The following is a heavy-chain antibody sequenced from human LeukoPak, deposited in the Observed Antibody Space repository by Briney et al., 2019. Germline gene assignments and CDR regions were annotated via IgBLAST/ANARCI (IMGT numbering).Heavy chain of an antibody. CDR3: AREGPMVRAPGMDV. CDR2: IYYSGST. V-gene: IGHV4-59*01. Sequence: SETLSLTCTVSGGSISSYYWSWIRQPPGKGLEWIGYIYYSGSTNYNPSLKSRVTISVDTSKNQFSLKLSSVTAADTAVYYCAREGPMVRAPGMDVWGQGTTVTVSS. J-gene: IGHJ6*02. D-gene: IGHD3-10*01. CDR1: GGSISSYY.